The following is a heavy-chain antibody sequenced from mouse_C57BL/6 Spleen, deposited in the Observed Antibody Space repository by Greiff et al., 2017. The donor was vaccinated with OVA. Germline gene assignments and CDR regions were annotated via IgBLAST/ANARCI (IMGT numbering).Heavy chain of an antibody. CDR2: IYPGDGDT. Sequence: QVQLQQSGAELVKPGASVKISCKASGYAFSSYWMNWVKQRPGKGLEWIGQIYPGDGDTNYNGKFKGKATLTADKSSSTAYMQLSSLTSEDSAVYFCARGEITTVVADHWYFDVWGTGTTVTVSS. CDR1: GYAFSSYW. V-gene: IGHV1-80*01. D-gene: IGHD1-1*01. J-gene: IGHJ1*03. CDR3: ARGEITTVVADHWYFDV.